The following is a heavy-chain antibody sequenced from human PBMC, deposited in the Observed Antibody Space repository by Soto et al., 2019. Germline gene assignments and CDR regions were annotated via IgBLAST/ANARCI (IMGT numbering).Heavy chain of an antibody. V-gene: IGHV4-31*03. D-gene: IGHD3-9*01. J-gene: IGHJ4*02. Sequence: ALSLTCTVSGGSISSGGYYWSWIRQHPGKGLEWIGYIYYSGSTYYNPSLKSRVTISVDTSKNQFSLKLSSVTAADTAVYYCARGSAPSFYNSTGYHDYWGQGTLVTVSS. CDR2: IYYSGST. CDR3: ARGSAPSFYNSTGYHDY. CDR1: GGSISSGGYY.